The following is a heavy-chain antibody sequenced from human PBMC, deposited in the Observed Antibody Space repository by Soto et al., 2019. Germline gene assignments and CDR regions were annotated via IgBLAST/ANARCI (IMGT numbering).Heavy chain of an antibody. J-gene: IGHJ4*02. D-gene: IGHD2-21*01. CDR3: VKDVWDY. V-gene: IGHV3-23*01. Sequence: GGSLRLSCAASGFTFSGYTMNWVRQAPGKGLEWVAVIGNSGDGTHYADSVKGRFTISRDNSKNTQYLQMESLRAEDTAVYYCVKDVWDYWGQGVLVTVSS. CDR2: IGNSGDGT. CDR1: GFTFSGYT.